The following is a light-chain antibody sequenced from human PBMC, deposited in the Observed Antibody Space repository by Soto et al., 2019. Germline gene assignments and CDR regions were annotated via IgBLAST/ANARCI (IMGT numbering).Light chain of an antibody. CDR2: VAS. Sequence: DIQMTQSPSSLSASVGDRVIITCRASQSISSFLNWYQQKPGKAPKLLISVASSLQSGVPSRFSGSGSGTDFTLTISSLQPEDFATYYCQQSYSSPRTFGQGTKVEIK. CDR1: QSISSF. J-gene: IGKJ1*01. CDR3: QQSYSSPRT. V-gene: IGKV1-39*01.